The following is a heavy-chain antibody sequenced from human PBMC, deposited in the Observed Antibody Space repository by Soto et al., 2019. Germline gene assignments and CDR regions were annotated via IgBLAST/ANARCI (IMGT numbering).Heavy chain of an antibody. D-gene: IGHD6-19*01. Sequence: QVQLVQSGAEVKKPGASVKVSCKASGYTFTSYGISWVRQAPGQGLEWMGWISAYNGNTNYAQKLQGRVTMTTDTSTSTAYMERRSLRSDDTAVYYCAVYNARSIAVAYDFDYWGQGTLVTVSS. J-gene: IGHJ4*02. CDR2: ISAYNGNT. CDR1: GYTFTSYG. V-gene: IGHV1-18*01. CDR3: AVYNARSIAVAYDFDY.